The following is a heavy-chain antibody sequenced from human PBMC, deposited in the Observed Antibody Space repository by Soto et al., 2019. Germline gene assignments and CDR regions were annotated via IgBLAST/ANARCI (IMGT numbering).Heavy chain of an antibody. CDR2: IYYSGST. V-gene: IGHV4-39*01. J-gene: IGHJ6*02. CDR3: ARHPSSYSSSSLSYGMDV. D-gene: IGHD6-6*01. CDR1: GGSISSSSYY. Sequence: SETLSLTCTVSGGSISSSSYYWGWIRQPPGKGLEWIGSIYYSGSTYYNPSLKSRVTISVDTSKNQSSRKLSSVTAADTAVYYCARHPSSYSSSSLSYGMDVWGQGTTVTVSS.